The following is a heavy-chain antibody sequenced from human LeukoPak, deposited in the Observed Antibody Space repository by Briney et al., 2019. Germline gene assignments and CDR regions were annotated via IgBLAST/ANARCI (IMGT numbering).Heavy chain of an antibody. D-gene: IGHD3-10*01. CDR1: GGSISSGDYY. Sequence: SETLSLTCTVSGGSISSGDYYWSWIRQPPGKGLGWIGYIYYSGSTYYNPSLKSRVTMSVDTSKNQFSLKLSSVTAADTAVYYCARDLPAKTGSGSYYQIYYYYYTDVWGKGTTVTVSS. J-gene: IGHJ6*03. V-gene: IGHV4-30-4*08. CDR2: IYYSGST. CDR3: ARDLPAKTGSGSYYQIYYYYYTDV.